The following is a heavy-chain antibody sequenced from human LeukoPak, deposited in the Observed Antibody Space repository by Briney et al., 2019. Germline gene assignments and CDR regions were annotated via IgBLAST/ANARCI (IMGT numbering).Heavy chain of an antibody. CDR3: ARDDALGDNALDI. V-gene: IGHV1-69*05. D-gene: IGHD3-16*01. Sequence: SVKVSCKASGGTFSSYAITWVRQAPGQGLEWMGGIIPIFGTANYAQKLQGRVTITTDESTSTAYMELSSLRSEDTAVYYCARDDALGDNALDIWGQGTMVTVSS. CDR2: IIPIFGTA. CDR1: GGTFSSYA. J-gene: IGHJ3*02.